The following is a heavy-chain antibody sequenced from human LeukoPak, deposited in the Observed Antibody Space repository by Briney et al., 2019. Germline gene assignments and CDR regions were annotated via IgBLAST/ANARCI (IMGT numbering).Heavy chain of an antibody. V-gene: IGHV1-2*06. CDR1: GYTFTGYY. CDR2: INSNSGDT. Sequence: GASVKVSCKASGYTFTGYYIHWVRQAPGQGLEWMGRINSNSGDTNYAQEFQGRVTMTRDTPITTAQMELSGLKSDDTAVYYCARVGCSSTSCYGTFDYWGQGTLVTVSS. CDR3: ARVGCSSTSCYGTFDY. J-gene: IGHJ4*02. D-gene: IGHD2-2*01.